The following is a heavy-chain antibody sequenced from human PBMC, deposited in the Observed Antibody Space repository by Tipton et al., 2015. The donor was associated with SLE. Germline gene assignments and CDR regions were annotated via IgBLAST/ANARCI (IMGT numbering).Heavy chain of an antibody. Sequence: TLSLTCTVSGGSIRRYYWSWIRQPPGKGLEWLGYISNSGYTTYNPPLRSRVTISIDTSKNQFSLQVTSVTAADTAVYYCAGVRDGARPFGSWGLGTLVTVSS. D-gene: IGHD5-24*01. CDR3: AGVRDGARPFGS. V-gene: IGHV4-59*01. CDR1: GGSIRRYY. J-gene: IGHJ5*01. CDR2: ISNSGYT.